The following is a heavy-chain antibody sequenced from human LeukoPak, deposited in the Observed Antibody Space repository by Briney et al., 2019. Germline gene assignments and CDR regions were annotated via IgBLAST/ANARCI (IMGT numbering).Heavy chain of an antibody. D-gene: IGHD6-19*01. J-gene: IGHJ1*01. CDR3: ARDGMYSSGWYDPSAEYFQH. CDR1: GFTFSSYE. CDR2: ISSSGSTI. V-gene: IGHV3-48*03. Sequence: GGSLRLSCAASGFTFSSYEMNWVRQAPGKGLEWVSYISSSGSTIYYADSVTGRFTISRDNAKNSLYLQMNSLRAEDTAVYYCARDGMYSSGWYDPSAEYFQHWGQGTLVTVSS.